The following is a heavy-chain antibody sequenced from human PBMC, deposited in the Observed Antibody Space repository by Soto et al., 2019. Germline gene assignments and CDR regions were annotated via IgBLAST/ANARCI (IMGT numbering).Heavy chain of an antibody. CDR2: INHSGST. D-gene: IGHD6-13*01. J-gene: IGHJ2*01. Sequence: SETLSLTCAVYGGSFSGYYWSWIRQPPGRGLEWIGEINHSGSTNYNPSLKSRVTISVDMSKNQFSLKLSSVTAADTAVYYCWRRGRAAAGNWYFDLWGRGTLVTVSS. CDR1: GGSFSGYY. CDR3: WRRGRAAAGNWYFDL. V-gene: IGHV4-34*01.